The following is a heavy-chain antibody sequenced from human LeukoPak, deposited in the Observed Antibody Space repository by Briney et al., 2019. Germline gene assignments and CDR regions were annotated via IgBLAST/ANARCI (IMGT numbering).Heavy chain of an antibody. Sequence: GGSLRLSCAASGFTFSSYDMSWVRQAPGKGLEWVATGKEDETEKDYVDSVRGRFTIFTDNAKNSLYLQMNSLRPEDTAVYYCAKNNGWLQLGDWGQGTLVTVSS. J-gene: IGHJ4*02. CDR1: GFTFSSYD. CDR2: GKEDETEK. V-gene: IGHV3-7*01. CDR3: AKNNGWLQLGD. D-gene: IGHD5-24*01.